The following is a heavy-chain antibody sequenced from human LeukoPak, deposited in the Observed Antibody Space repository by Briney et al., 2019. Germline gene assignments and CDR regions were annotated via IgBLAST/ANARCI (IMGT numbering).Heavy chain of an antibody. CDR2: INPSGGST. J-gene: IGHJ4*02. Sequence: GASVKVSCKASGYTFTSYYMHWVRQAPGQGLEWMGIINPSGGSTSYAQKFQGRVTMTRDTSISTAYMELSRLRSDDTAVYYCARDPPGAYYDFWSGYLLDYWGQGTLVTVSS. V-gene: IGHV1-46*01. CDR1: GYTFTSYY. CDR3: ARDPPGAYYDFWSGYLLDY. D-gene: IGHD3-3*01.